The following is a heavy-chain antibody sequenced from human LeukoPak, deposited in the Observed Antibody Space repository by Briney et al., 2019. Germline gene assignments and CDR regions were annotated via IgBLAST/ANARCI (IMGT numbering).Heavy chain of an antibody. V-gene: IGHV4-59*01. D-gene: IGHD5-12*01. CDR1: GGSISSYY. CDR2: IYYSGST. CDR3: ARKRSSGYDQ. Sequence: SETLSLTCTVSGGSISSYYWSWIRQPPGKGLEWIGYIYYSGSTNYNPSLKSRVTISVDTSKNQFSLKLSSVIAADTAVYYCARKRSSGYDQWGQGTLVTVSS. J-gene: IGHJ5*02.